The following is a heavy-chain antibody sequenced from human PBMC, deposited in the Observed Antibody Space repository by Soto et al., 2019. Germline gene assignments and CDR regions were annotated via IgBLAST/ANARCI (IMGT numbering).Heavy chain of an antibody. CDR1: GGSISSYY. V-gene: IGHV4-59*01. CDR3: ARARRYCSGGSCFYYYYYGMDV. Sequence: SETLSLTCTVSGGSISSYYWSWIRQPPGKGLEWIGYIYYSGSTNYNPSLKSRVTISVDTSKNQFSLKLSSVTAADTAVYYCARARRYCSGGSCFYYYYYGMDVWGQGTTVTVSS. J-gene: IGHJ6*02. CDR2: IYYSGST. D-gene: IGHD2-15*01.